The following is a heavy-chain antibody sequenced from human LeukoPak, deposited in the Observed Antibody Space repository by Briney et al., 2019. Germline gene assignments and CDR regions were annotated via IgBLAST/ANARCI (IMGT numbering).Heavy chain of an antibody. CDR1: GFPFSIYE. D-gene: IGHD6-19*01. CDR3: ALLAVASDFDY. Sequence: GGALRLSCAVSGFPFSIYEMNWVRQAPGKGLEWVSNIGSSGTTIYYADSVKGRFSISRDNAKNSLYLQMNSLRVEDTAVYYCALLAVASDFDYWGQGALVTVSS. CDR2: IGSSGTTI. V-gene: IGHV3-48*03. J-gene: IGHJ4*02.